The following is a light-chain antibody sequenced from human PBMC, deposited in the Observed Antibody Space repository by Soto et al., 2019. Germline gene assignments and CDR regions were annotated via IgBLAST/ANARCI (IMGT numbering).Light chain of an antibody. V-gene: IGKV3-15*01. CDR3: QQYNNWPFIN. CDR1: QSVKTF. Sequence: EIVLTPSPATLSLSPGERATLSCRASQSVKTFLVWYQQRPGQAPRLLIYGASSRATGIPVRFSGSGSGTEFTLTIRSLQSEDFAVYYCQQYNNWPFINCGQGTRREIK. CDR2: GAS. J-gene: IGKJ5*01.